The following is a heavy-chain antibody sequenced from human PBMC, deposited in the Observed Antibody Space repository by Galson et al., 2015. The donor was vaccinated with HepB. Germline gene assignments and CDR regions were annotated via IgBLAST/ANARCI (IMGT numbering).Heavy chain of an antibody. CDR1: GFTLSFHS. D-gene: IGHD2-8*01. CDR2: ISHDGSQ. Sequence: SLRLSCAASGFTLSFHSLHWVRQAPGKGLEWVATISHDGSQYYTASVKGRFTISRANSKDTVYMQMNSLRIEDTALYYCATDVWDISLMINVSTDFYHMGVWGKGTTVTVSS. V-gene: IGHV3-30-3*01. J-gene: IGHJ6*03. CDR3: ATDVWDISLMINVSTDFYHMGV.